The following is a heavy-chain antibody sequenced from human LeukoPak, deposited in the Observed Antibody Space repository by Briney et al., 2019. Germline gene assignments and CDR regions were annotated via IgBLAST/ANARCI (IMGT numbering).Heavy chain of an antibody. CDR2: IIPIFGTA. CDR1: GYTFTGYY. V-gene: IGHV1-69*05. Sequence: GASVKVSCKASGYTFTGYYMHWVRQAPGQGLEWMGGIIPIFGTANYAQKFQGRVTITTDESTSTAYMELSSLRSEDTAVYYCARGPIVVVPAASYWFDPWGQGTLVTVSS. J-gene: IGHJ5*02. CDR3: ARGPIVVVPAASYWFDP. D-gene: IGHD2-2*01.